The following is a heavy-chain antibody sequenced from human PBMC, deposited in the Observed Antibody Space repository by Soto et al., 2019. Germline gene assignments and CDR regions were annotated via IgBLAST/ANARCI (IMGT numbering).Heavy chain of an antibody. CDR1: GFTFSRPT. Sequence: QVQLVESGGGVVQPGRSLRLSCAASGFTFSRPTMHWVRQAPGKGLEWVAAISDDGSNTYYADSVKGRFTISSDNSMNTLYLQMNRLSSEDTAVHHCEREMYYDFWSGFNTHPYYFDDWGQVTMVTVSS. D-gene: IGHD3-3*01. V-gene: IGHV3-30-3*01. CDR3: EREMYYDFWSGFNTHPYYFDD. CDR2: ISDDGSNT. J-gene: IGHJ4*02.